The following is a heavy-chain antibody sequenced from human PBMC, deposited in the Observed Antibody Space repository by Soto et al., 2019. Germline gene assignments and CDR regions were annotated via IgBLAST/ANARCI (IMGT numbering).Heavy chain of an antibody. CDR1: GGTFSSYA. CDR2: ISAYNGNT. D-gene: IGHD6-13*01. CDR3: ARNRRIAADHYYYYGMDV. Sequence: ASVKVSCKASGGTFSSYAISWVRQAPGQGLEWMGWISAYNGNTNYAQKLQGRVTMTTDTSTSTAYMELRSLRSDDTAVYYCARNRRIAADHYYYYGMDVWGQGTTVTVSS. V-gene: IGHV1-18*01. J-gene: IGHJ6*02.